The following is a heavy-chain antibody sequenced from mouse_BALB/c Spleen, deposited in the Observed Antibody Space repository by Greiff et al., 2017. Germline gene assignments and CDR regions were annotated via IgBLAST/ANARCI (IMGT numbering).Heavy chain of an antibody. V-gene: IGHV1-15*01. CDR2: IDPETGGT. CDR1: GYTFTDYE. D-gene: IGHD4-1*01. Sequence: VKLVESGAELVRPGASVTLSCKASGYTFTDYEMHWVKQTPVHGLEWIGAIDPETGGTAYNQKFKGKATLTADKSSSTAYMELRSLTSEDSAVYYCTRTTGTDYYAMDYWGQGTSVTVSS. J-gene: IGHJ4*01. CDR3: TRTTGTDYYAMDY.